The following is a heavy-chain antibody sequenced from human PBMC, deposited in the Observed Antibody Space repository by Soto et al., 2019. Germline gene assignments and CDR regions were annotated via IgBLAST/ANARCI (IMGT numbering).Heavy chain of an antibody. V-gene: IGHV3-30*18. Sequence: ESGGGVVQPGRSLRLSCAASGFTFSSYGMHWVRQAPGKGLEWVAVISYDGSNKYYADSVKGRFTISRDNSKNTLYLQMNSLRAEDTAVYYCAKETHGYSSPDIWGQGTMVTVSS. CDR1: GFTFSSYG. D-gene: IGHD6-19*01. CDR2: ISYDGSNK. J-gene: IGHJ3*02. CDR3: AKETHGYSSPDI.